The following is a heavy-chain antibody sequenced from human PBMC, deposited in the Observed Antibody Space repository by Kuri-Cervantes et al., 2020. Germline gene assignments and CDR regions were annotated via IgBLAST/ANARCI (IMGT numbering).Heavy chain of an antibody. CDR2: ISFDGSNK. CDR1: GFTFTNFT. J-gene: IGHJ6*02. D-gene: IGHD4-17*01. Sequence: GGSLRLSCAASGFTFTNFTMHWVRQAPGKGLEWVAVISFDGSNKYYADSVKGRFTISRDNSKNTLYLQMNSLRAEDTAVYYCAREAVTTYYYYGMDVWGQGTTVTVSS. V-gene: IGHV3-30*14. CDR3: AREAVTTYYYYGMDV.